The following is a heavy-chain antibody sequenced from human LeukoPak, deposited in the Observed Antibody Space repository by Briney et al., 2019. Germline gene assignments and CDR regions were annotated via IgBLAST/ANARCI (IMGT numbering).Heavy chain of an antibody. J-gene: IGHJ4*02. D-gene: IGHD3-22*01. CDR3: ARVGYDRGGYYYAFDY. CDR2: ISSSSTYT. V-gene: IGHV3-21*05. Sequence: GGSLRLSCAASGFTFSSYAMSWVRQAPGKGLEWVSYISSSSTYTNYADSVKGRFTVSRDNAKNSLYLQMNSLRAEDTAVYYCARVGYDRGGYYYAFDYWGQGTLVTVSS. CDR1: GFTFSSYA.